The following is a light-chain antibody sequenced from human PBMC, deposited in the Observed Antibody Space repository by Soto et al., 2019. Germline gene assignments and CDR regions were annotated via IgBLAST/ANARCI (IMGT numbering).Light chain of an antibody. V-gene: IGKV3-20*01. CDR2: GAS. CDR3: QQYVSSPRT. CDR1: QSVTNSF. Sequence: DIVLAQTPGTLSLSPGARATLSCWASQSVTNSFLAWYQQKPGQAPRLLMYGASNGATGIPDRFSGSGSGTDFTLTISGLEPEDFAVYYCQQYVSSPRTFGQGTKVDIK. J-gene: IGKJ1*01.